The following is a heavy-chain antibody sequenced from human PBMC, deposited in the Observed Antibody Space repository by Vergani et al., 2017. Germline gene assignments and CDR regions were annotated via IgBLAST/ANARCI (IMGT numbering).Heavy chain of an antibody. Sequence: QVQLVQSGAEVKKPGASVKVSCKASGYTFTSYYMHWVRQAPGQGLEWRGIINPSGGSTSYAQKFQGRVTMTRDTSTSTVYMELSSLRSEETAVYYCARDSRYCSSTSCYVGRDWVDPWGQGTLVTVSS. CDR1: GYTFTSYY. D-gene: IGHD2-2*01. J-gene: IGHJ5*02. V-gene: IGHV1-46*01. CDR2: INPSGGST. CDR3: ARDSRYCSSTSCYVGRDWVDP.